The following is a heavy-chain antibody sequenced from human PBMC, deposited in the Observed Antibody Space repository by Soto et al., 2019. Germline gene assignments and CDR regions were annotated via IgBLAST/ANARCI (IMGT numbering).Heavy chain of an antibody. Sequence: ASVKFSCKASGYTFTDYYMHWVRQAPGQGLEWMGWINPNSGGTRYAQKFQGRVTMTRDTSISTAYMELSGLRSNDTAVYYCSRIYCTITYCSAFDYWGDGTPVPASS. D-gene: IGHD2-8*01. CDR3: SRIYCTITYCSAFDY. CDR2: INPNSGGT. V-gene: IGHV1-2*02. CDR1: GYTFTDYY. J-gene: IGHJ4*01.